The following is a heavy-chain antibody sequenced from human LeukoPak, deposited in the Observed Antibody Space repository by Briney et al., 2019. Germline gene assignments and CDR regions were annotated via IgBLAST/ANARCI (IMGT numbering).Heavy chain of an antibody. CDR2: IKQDGSEK. D-gene: IGHD2-8*02. J-gene: IGHJ4*02. Sequence: PGGSLRLSCAASGFTFSSYWMSWVRQAPGKGLEWVAHIKQDGSEKYYVDSVKGRLTISRDNAKNSLYLQMNSLRAEDTAVYYCTRGLLGIDYWGQGTLVTVSS. CDR3: TRGLLGIDY. CDR1: GFTFSSYW. V-gene: IGHV3-7*01.